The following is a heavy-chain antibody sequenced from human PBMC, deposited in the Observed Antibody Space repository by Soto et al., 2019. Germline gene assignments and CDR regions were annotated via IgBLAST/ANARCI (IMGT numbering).Heavy chain of an antibody. Sequence: QVQLVESGGGVVQPGRSLRLSCAASGFTFRSYGMHWVRQAPGKGLEWVAVISYDGSNKYYADSVKGRFTISRDNSKNTLYLQMNSLRAEDTAVYYCAKDRGRVAGTGYFDYWGQGTLVTVSS. D-gene: IGHD6-19*01. J-gene: IGHJ4*02. CDR1: GFTFRSYG. V-gene: IGHV3-30*18. CDR2: ISYDGSNK. CDR3: AKDRGRVAGTGYFDY.